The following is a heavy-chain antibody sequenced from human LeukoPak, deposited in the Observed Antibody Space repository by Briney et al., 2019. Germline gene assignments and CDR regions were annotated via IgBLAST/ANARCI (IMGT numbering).Heavy chain of an antibody. V-gene: IGHV4-4*07. CDR2: FYTSGST. D-gene: IGHD1-1*01. CDR3: ARPVPSRLGWFDP. CDR1: GGSISNYY. J-gene: IGHJ5*02. Sequence: SETLSLTCTVSGGSISNYYWSWIRQPAGKGLEWIGRFYTSGSTIYNPSLKSRVSISVHTSKNQFSLKLRSVTAADTAVYYCARPVPSRLGWFDPWGQGTLVTVSS.